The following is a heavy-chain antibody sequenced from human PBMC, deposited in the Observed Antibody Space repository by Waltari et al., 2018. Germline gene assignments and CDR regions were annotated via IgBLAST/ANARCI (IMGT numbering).Heavy chain of an antibody. J-gene: IGHJ6*03. Sequence: QLQLQESGPGLVKPSETLSLTCTVSGGSISSSSYYWGWIRQPPGKGLEWIGSIYYSGDTYYNPSLTSRVTRSVDTSKNQCSLKLSSVTAADTAVYYCARGRSGYPTYYYYYYMDVWGKGTTVTISS. D-gene: IGHD3-3*01. CDR2: IYYSGDT. CDR1: GGSISSSSYY. V-gene: IGHV4-39*07. CDR3: ARGRSGYPTYYYYYYMDV.